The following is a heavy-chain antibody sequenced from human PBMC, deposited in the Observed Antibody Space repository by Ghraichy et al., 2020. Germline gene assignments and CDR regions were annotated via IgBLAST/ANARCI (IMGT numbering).Heavy chain of an antibody. CDR1: GFTFSNYA. CDR3: AKDSSSGDYVSAFHI. D-gene: IGHD4-17*01. V-gene: IGHV3-23*01. Sequence: GGSLRLSCAASGFTFSNYAMTWVRQAPGKGLEWVSSFGYGRVDKYYADPVKGRFTISRDNSKSTLYLHMNSLRAEDTAVYYCAKDSSSGDYVSAFHIWGQGTMVTVSS. CDR2: FGYGRVDK. J-gene: IGHJ3*02.